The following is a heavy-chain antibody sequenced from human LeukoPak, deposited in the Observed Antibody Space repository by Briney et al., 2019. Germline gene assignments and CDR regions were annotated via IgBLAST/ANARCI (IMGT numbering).Heavy chain of an antibody. CDR2: ISSSSSYI. CDR3: ARVRGGEDGMDV. CDR1: GFTFSSYS. J-gene: IGHJ6*02. Sequence: GGSLRLSCAASGFTFSSYSMNWVRQAPGKGLEWVSSISSSSSYIYYADSVKGRFTISRDNAKNSLYLQMNSLRAGDAAVYYCARVRGGEDGMDVWGQGTTVTVSS. D-gene: IGHD4-17*01. V-gene: IGHV3-21*01.